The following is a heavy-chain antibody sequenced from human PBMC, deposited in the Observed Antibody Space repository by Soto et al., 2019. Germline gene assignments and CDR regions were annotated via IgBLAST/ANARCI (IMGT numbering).Heavy chain of an antibody. CDR3: VKTGVGDYMAS. D-gene: IGHD2-8*02. V-gene: IGHV3-23*01. Sequence: EVQVLESGGDLVQPGGSLRLSCIASGFTFSNYAMSWVRQAPGKGLEWVSTISGTVTSTYYANFVKGQFTISRDNSKNGLYVQMHSLRAEDTAVYYRVKTGVGDYMASWGQGTLVTVSS. J-gene: IGHJ4*02. CDR1: GFTFSNYA. CDR2: ISGTVTST.